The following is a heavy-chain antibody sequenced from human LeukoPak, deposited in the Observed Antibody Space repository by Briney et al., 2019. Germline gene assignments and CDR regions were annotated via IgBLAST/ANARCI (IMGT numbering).Heavy chain of an antibody. Sequence: GGSLRLSCAASGFTFSSYAMHWVRQAPGKGLEWVAVISYDGSNKYYADSVKGRLTISRDNSKNTLYLQMNSLRAEDTAVYYCARDSASNYDFWSGYYLPRAGYNWFDPWGQGTLVTVSS. CDR1: GFTFSSYA. J-gene: IGHJ5*02. D-gene: IGHD3-3*01. V-gene: IGHV3-30-3*01. CDR2: ISYDGSNK. CDR3: ARDSASNYDFWSGYYLPRAGYNWFDP.